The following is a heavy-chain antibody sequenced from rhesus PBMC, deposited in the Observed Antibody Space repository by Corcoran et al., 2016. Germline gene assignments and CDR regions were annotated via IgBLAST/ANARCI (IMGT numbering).Heavy chain of an antibody. Sequence: QVTLKESGPALVTPTQTLTLTCTFSGFSISTSGMGVGWICQPPGKALEWLALIYWDDAKYYSTSLKSRLTISKDTSKSQVVLTMTNMDPVDTATYYWARTGTTFFDDWGQGVLVTVSS. CDR3: ARTGTTFFDD. D-gene: IGHD4-23*01. J-gene: IGHJ4*01. CDR1: GFSISTSGMG. CDR2: IYWDDAK. V-gene: IGHV2-174*01.